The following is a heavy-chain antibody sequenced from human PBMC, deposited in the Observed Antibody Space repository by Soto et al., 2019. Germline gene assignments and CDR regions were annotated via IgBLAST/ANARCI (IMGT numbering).Heavy chain of an antibody. V-gene: IGHV1-3*01. CDR1: GYTFTSYA. Sequence: QVQLVQSGAEVKKPGASVKVSCKASGYTFTSYAMHWVRQAPGQRLEWMGWINAGNGNTKYSQKFQGRVTITRDTSASTAYVELSSLRSEDTAVYYCGRGSGLHWFDPWGQGTLVTVSS. CDR2: INAGNGNT. J-gene: IGHJ5*02. D-gene: IGHD3-10*01. CDR3: GRGSGLHWFDP.